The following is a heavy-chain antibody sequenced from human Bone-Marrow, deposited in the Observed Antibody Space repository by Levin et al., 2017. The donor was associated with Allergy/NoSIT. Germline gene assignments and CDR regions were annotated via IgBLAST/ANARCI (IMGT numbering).Heavy chain of an antibody. CDR1: GFTFSSYS. Sequence: GGSLRLSCAASGFTFSSYSMNWVRQAPGKGLEWVSSISSSSSYIYYADSVKGRFTISRDNAKNSLYLQMNSLRAEDTAVYYCARGIAVAGTGDWFDPWGQGPWSPSPQ. CDR2: ISSSSSYI. J-gene: IGHJ5*02. D-gene: IGHD6-19*01. CDR3: ARGIAVAGTGDWFDP. V-gene: IGHV3-21*01.